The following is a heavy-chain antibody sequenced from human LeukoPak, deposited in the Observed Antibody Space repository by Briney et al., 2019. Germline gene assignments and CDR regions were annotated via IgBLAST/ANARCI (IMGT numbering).Heavy chain of an antibody. CDR3: ARERGSYGY. CDR1: GGSISSGGYY. CDR2: IYHSGST. D-gene: IGHD5-18*01. Sequence: SETLSLTCTVSGGSISSGGYYWSWIRQPPGKGLEWIGYIYHSGSTYYNPSLKSRVTISVDRSKNQFSLKLSSVTAADTAVYYCARERGSYGYWGQGTLVTVSS. J-gene: IGHJ4*02. V-gene: IGHV4-30-2*01.